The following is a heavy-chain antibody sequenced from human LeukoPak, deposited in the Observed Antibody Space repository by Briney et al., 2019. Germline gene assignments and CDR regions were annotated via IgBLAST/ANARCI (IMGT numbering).Heavy chain of an antibody. D-gene: IGHD3-10*01. CDR3: ARDQRYGSGSYQVDY. CDR1: GYTFTSYG. Sequence: ASVKVSCKASGYTFTSYGISWVRQAPGQGLEWMGWISAYNGNTNSAQMFQGRVTMTRDTSISTAYMELSRLRSDDTAVYYCARDQRYGSGSYQVDYWGQGTLVTVSS. CDR2: ISAYNGNT. V-gene: IGHV1-18*01. J-gene: IGHJ4*02.